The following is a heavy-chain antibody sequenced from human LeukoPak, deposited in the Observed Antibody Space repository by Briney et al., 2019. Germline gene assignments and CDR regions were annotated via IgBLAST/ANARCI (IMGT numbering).Heavy chain of an antibody. Sequence: PGGSLRLSCAASGFTFSSYAMSWVRQAPGKGLEWVSAISGSGGSTYYADSVKGRFTNSRDNSKNTLYLQMNSLRAEDTAVYYCAKGGSYYDFWSGYPYFDYWGQGTLVTVSS. CDR1: GFTFSSYA. D-gene: IGHD3-3*01. J-gene: IGHJ4*02. V-gene: IGHV3-23*01. CDR2: ISGSGGST. CDR3: AKGGSYYDFWSGYPYFDY.